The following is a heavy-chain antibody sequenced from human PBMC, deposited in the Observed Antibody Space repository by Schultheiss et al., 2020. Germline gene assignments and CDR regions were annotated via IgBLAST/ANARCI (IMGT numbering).Heavy chain of an antibody. CDR1: GYTFTSYY. V-gene: IGHV1-2*04. J-gene: IGHJ6*02. D-gene: IGHD1-26*01. CDR3: ARALGATPAGGLLGMDV. CDR2: INPNSGGT. Sequence: ASVKVSCKASGYTFTSYYMHWVRQAPGQGLEWMGWINPNSGGTNYAQKFQGWVTMTRDTSISTAYMELSRLRSDDTAVYYCARALGATPAGGLLGMDVWGQGTTVTVYS.